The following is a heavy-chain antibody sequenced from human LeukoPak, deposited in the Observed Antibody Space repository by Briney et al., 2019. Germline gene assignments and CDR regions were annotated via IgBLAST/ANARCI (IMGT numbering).Heavy chain of an antibody. D-gene: IGHD3-9*01. V-gene: IGHV1-2*02. Sequence: ASVKVSCKACGYTFTGYYMHWVRQAPGQGLEWMGWINPNSGGTNCVPKFQGRVTMTRDTSISTAYMELSRLRSDDTAVYYCARGGLRYFDWLLYPSFYYYYYYMDVWGKGTTVTISS. CDR1: GYTFTGYY. CDR2: INPNSGGT. J-gene: IGHJ6*03. CDR3: ARGGLRYFDWLLYPSFYYYYYYMDV.